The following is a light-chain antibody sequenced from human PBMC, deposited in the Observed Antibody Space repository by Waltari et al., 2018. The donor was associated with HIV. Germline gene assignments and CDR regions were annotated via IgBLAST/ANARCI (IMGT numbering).Light chain of an antibody. J-gene: IGKJ2*01. Sequence: DNVLTQSPGTLSLSPGERATLSCRASRSVSGNYLTWYQQRPGRAPRLLIYAASTRATAIPDRFSGSGSGTDFTLTISRLEPEDFAVYYCQQYGTSPYTFGQGTKVEI. CDR2: AAS. V-gene: IGKV3-20*01. CDR3: QQYGTSPYT. CDR1: RSVSGNY.